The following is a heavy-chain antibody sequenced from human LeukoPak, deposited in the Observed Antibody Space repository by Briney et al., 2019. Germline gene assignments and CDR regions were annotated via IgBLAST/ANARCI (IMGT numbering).Heavy chain of an antibody. CDR2: IWYDGSNK. CDR1: GFTFSSYG. V-gene: IGHV3-33*01. Sequence: GGSLRLSCAASGFTFSSYGMHWVRQAPGKGLEWVAVIWYDGSNKYYADSVKGRFTISRDNSKNTLYLQMNSLRAEDTAVYYCAREMTGVRAPDYWGQGTLVTVSS. CDR3: AREMTGVRAPDY. D-gene: IGHD2-21*01. J-gene: IGHJ4*02.